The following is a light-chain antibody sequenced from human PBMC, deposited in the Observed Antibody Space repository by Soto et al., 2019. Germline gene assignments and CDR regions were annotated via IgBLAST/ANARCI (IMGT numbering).Light chain of an antibody. CDR3: QTYDGSLSDYV. CDR1: SSNIGAGFK. Sequence: QSVLTQPPSVSGAPGQTVTISCTGSSSNIGAGFKVHWYQQLPETAPTLLIFNNYNRPSGVSDRFSGSNSGTSAFLAITGLQASDEADYYCQTYDGSLSDYVFGTGTKSPS. CDR2: NNY. J-gene: IGLJ1*01. V-gene: IGLV1-40*01.